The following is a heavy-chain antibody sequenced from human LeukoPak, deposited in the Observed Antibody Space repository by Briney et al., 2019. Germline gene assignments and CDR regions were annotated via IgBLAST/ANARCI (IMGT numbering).Heavy chain of an antibody. J-gene: IGHJ4*02. Sequence: PGGSLRLSCAASGFTFSSYAMTWVRQAPGKGLEWVSSITVSGLTTYYVDSVKGRFTISRDNSKSTLFLQMNSLRAEDTAVYYCAKGLRTLDQWGQGTLVTVSS. CDR2: ITVSGLTT. CDR1: GFTFSSYA. V-gene: IGHV3-23*01. CDR3: AKGLRTLDQ.